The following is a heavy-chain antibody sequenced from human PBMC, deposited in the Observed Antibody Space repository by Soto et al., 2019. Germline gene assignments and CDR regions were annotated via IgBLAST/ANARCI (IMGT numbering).Heavy chain of an antibody. J-gene: IGHJ4*02. V-gene: IGHV4-34*01. CDR1: GGSFSGYY. CDR3: ARRLSSVYCSSTSCYKTYDILTGYDY. D-gene: IGHD2-2*02. CDR2: INHSGST. Sequence: SDTLSLTCAVYGGSFSGYYWSWIRQPPGKGLEWIGEINHSGSTNYNPSLKSRVTISVDTSKNQFSLKLSSVTAADTAVYYCARRLSSVYCSSTSCYKTYDILTGYDYWGQGTLVTVS.